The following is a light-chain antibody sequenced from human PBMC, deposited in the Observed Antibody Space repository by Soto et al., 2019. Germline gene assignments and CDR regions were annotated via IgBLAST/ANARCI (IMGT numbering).Light chain of an antibody. Sequence: EIVLTQSPDTVSLSPGERATLSCRASQTVTSGYLAWYQQKPGQAPRLLIYGASTRATGIPERFSGSGSGTDFTLTISRLEPEDFAVYYCQQYGRSPFTFGPGTKVDIK. V-gene: IGKV3-20*01. CDR2: GAS. J-gene: IGKJ3*01. CDR3: QQYGRSPFT. CDR1: QTVTSGY.